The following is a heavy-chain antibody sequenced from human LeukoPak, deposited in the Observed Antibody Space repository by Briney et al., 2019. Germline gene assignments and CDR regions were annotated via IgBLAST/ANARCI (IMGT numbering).Heavy chain of an antibody. D-gene: IGHD5-24*01. Sequence: SETLSLTCTVSGGSMSSYYWSWIRQPPRKGLGLDGDIYYSGSTKYNPSLKSRVTISVDTSKNQFTLKLSSVTAADTAVYYCARGARAGYNLEPFDYWGQGTLVTVSS. CDR1: GGSMSSYY. CDR2: IYYSGST. CDR3: ARGARAGYNLEPFDY. V-gene: IGHV4-59*08. J-gene: IGHJ4*02.